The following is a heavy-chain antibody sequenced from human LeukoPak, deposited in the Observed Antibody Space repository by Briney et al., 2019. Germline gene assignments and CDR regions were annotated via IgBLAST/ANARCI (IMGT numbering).Heavy chain of an antibody. D-gene: IGHD3-9*01. Sequence: GESLQISCKGSGYSFTSYWIGWVRQLPGKGLEWMGIIYPGDSDTRYSPSFQGQVTISADKSISTAYLQWSSLKASDTAMYYCAKSLTPYYYGMDVWGQGTTVTVSS. CDR2: IYPGDSDT. CDR3: AKSLTPYYYGMDV. CDR1: GYSFTSYW. V-gene: IGHV5-51*01. J-gene: IGHJ6*02.